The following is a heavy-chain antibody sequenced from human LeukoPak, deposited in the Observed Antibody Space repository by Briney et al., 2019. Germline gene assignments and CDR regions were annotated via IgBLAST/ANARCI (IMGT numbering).Heavy chain of an antibody. Sequence: PGGSLRLSCAASGFTFTRFNMNCAPEAPGKGLELVSSITSSGTYIYYADSVKGRFTISRDNAKNSLYLQMNSLSAEDTAVYYCARPFYYDTNGGEGMDVWGQGTTVTVSS. CDR2: ITSSGTYI. V-gene: IGHV3-21*01. CDR1: GFTFTRFN. J-gene: IGHJ6*02. D-gene: IGHD3-22*01. CDR3: ARPFYYDTNGGEGMDV.